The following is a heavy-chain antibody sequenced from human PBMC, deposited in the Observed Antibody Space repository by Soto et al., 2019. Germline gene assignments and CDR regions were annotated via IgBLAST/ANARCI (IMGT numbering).Heavy chain of an antibody. V-gene: IGHV3-30-3*01. J-gene: IGHJ6*02. CDR1: GFTFSSYA. D-gene: IGHD1-26*01. Sequence: GGSLRLSCAASGFTFSSYAMHWVRQAPGKGLEWVAVISYDGSNKYYADSVKGRFTISRDNSKNTLYLQMNSLRAEDTAVYYCAQLGWELIPGFDYYYGMDVWGQGTTVTVSS. CDR2: ISYDGSNK. CDR3: AQLGWELIPGFDYYYGMDV.